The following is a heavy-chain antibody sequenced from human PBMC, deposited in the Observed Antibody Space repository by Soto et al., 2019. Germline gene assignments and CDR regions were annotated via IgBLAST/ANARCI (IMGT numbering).Heavy chain of an antibody. Sequence: QVQLQESGPGLVKPSQTLSLTCTVSGGSISSGGYYWSWIRQHPGKGLECIGYIYYSGSTYYNPSPKRRVNISVDTSKNQFSLKLSSVTAADTAVYSCASVGVGATASPPFFAFWGQGTLVTVSS. CDR3: ASVGVGATASPPFFAF. V-gene: IGHV4-31*03. D-gene: IGHD1-26*01. CDR1: GGSISSGGYY. J-gene: IGHJ4*02. CDR2: IYYSGST.